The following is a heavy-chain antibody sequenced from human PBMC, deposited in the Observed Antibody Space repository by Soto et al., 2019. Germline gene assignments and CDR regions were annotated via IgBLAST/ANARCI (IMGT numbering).Heavy chain of an antibody. CDR1: GYTFTSYG. D-gene: IGHD2-2*01. V-gene: IGHV1-18*01. Sequence: QVQLVQSGAEVKKPGASVKVSCKASGYTFTSYGISWVRQAPGQGLEWMGWISAYNGNTNYAQKLQGRVTMTTDTSTSTAYMELRSLRSDDTAVYYCARWGVDCSSTSCSYFDYWGQEPWSPSPQ. CDR2: ISAYNGNT. J-gene: IGHJ4*01. CDR3: ARWGVDCSSTSCSYFDY.